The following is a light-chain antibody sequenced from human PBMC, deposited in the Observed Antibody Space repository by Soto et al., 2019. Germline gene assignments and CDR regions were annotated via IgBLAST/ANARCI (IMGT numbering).Light chain of an antibody. Sequence: QSALTQTPSVSGAPGQRVTISCTGSSSNIGAGYDVHWYQQLPGTAPKLLIFVNDNRPSGVPDRFSGSKSGTSASLAITGLQDEDEADYYCQSYDSSLSNWVFGGGTKLTVL. CDR1: SSNIGAGYD. CDR3: QSYDSSLSNWV. CDR2: VND. V-gene: IGLV1-40*01. J-gene: IGLJ3*02.